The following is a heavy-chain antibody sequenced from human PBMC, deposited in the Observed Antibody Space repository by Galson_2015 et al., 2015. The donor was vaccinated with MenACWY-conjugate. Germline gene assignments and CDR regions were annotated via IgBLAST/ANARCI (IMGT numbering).Heavy chain of an antibody. Sequence: SETLSLTCAVSGGSIHNDGYFWGWIRQPPGEGLEWIGEVAQSGSANVNPSLKSRVSMSADTSKREFSLKPTSVTAADTAVYFCARLSWSTSRDHYYYMDVWGNGTTVTVSS. CDR2: VAQSGSA. J-gene: IGHJ6*03. CDR3: ARLSWSTSRDHYYYMDV. D-gene: IGHD3-3*01. CDR1: GGSIHNDGYF. V-gene: IGHV4-34*01.